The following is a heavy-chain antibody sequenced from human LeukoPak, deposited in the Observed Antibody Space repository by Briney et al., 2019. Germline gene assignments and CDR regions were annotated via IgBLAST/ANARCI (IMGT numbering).Heavy chain of an antibody. CDR2: IKQDGSEK. D-gene: IGHD3-10*01. J-gene: IGHJ4*02. CDR1: GFTLSSYW. Sequence: RRSLRLSCAASGFTLSSYWMSWVRQTPGKWLEWVANIKQDGSEKYYVDSVKGRFTISRDNTKNPLYLQMDSLRVEDTAVYYCARTIRGYWGQGTLVTVSS. CDR3: ARTIRGY. V-gene: IGHV3-7*01.